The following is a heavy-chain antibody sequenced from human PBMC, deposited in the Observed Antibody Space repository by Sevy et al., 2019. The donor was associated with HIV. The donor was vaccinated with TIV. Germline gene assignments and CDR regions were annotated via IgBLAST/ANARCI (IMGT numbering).Heavy chain of an antibody. CDR3: ATIKDYYENSGCPFDD. J-gene: IGHJ4*02. V-gene: IGHV1-24*01. Sequence: ASVKVSCKVSGYTLTKLSMHWVRQAPGKGLEWMGSFDPEDGETLYAQKLQGRVIMTEDTSTDTAYMEVNSLRSEDTAVYYCATIKDYYENSGCPFDDWGQGTLVTVSS. D-gene: IGHD3-22*01. CDR1: GYTLTKLS. CDR2: FDPEDGET.